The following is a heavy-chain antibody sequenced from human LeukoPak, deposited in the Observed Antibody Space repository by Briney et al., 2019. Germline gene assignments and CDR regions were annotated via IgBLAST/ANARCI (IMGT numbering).Heavy chain of an antibody. Sequence: GGSLRLSCAASGFTFSSYAMSWVRQAPGKGLEWVSAISGSGGSTYYADSVKGRFTISRDNSKNTLYLQMNSLRAEDTAVYYCAKGKVVVPAAPTDYWGQGTLVTVSS. CDR2: ISGSGGST. D-gene: IGHD2-2*01. CDR3: AKGKVVVPAAPTDY. CDR1: GFTFSSYA. V-gene: IGHV3-23*01. J-gene: IGHJ4*02.